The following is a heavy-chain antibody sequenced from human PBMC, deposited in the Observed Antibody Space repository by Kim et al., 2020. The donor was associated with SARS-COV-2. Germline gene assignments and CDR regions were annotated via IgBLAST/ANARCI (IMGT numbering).Heavy chain of an antibody. CDR1: GGSISSSSYY. D-gene: IGHD3-16*01. Sequence: SETLSLTCTVSGGSISSSSYYWGWIRQPPGKGLEWIGSIYYNGNTYYKPSLKSRVTISVDTSKNQFSLKLKSVTAADTAVYYCASCYAYYYYGMDVWGQGTTVTVSS. CDR3: ASCYAYYYYGMDV. J-gene: IGHJ6*02. CDR2: IYYNGNT. V-gene: IGHV4-39*07.